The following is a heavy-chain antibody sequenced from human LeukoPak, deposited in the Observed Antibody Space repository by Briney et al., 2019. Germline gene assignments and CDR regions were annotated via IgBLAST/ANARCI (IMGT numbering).Heavy chain of an antibody. V-gene: IGHV3-21*01. Sequence: KPGGSLRLSCAASGFTSSSYSMNWVRQAPGKGLEWVSSISTGSSYIYYADSVKGRFTISRDNAKNSLYLQMNSLRAEDTAAYYCARDLWGYSSGSAFDYWGQGTLVTVSS. CDR1: GFTSSSYS. CDR3: ARDLWGYSSGSAFDY. CDR2: ISTGSSYI. D-gene: IGHD6-19*01. J-gene: IGHJ4*02.